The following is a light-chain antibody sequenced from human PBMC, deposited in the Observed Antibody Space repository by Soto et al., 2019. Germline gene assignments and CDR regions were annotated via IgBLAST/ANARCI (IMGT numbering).Light chain of an antibody. Sequence: QSALTQPASVSGSPGQSITISCTGTSSDVGTYNYVSWYQQHPGKAPKLMIYEVSNRPSGVSNRFSGSKSGNTASLTVSGLQAEDEADYYCSSYAGSSNIVFGGGTKLTVL. CDR1: SSDVGTYNY. CDR2: EVS. J-gene: IGLJ2*01. CDR3: SSYAGSSNIV. V-gene: IGLV2-14*01.